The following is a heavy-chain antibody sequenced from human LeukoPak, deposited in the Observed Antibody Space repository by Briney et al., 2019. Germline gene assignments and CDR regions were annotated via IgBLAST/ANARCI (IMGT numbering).Heavy chain of an antibody. Sequence: ASVKVSCKASGGTFSSYAISWVRQAPGQGLEWMGRIIPIFGIANYAQKFQGRVTITADKSTSTTYMELSSLVSEDTAVYYCARRLKGSYGNPFDYWGQGTLVTVSS. J-gene: IGHJ4*02. D-gene: IGHD4-17*01. CDR2: IIPIFGIA. CDR3: ARRLKGSYGNPFDY. CDR1: GGTFSSYA. V-gene: IGHV1-69*04.